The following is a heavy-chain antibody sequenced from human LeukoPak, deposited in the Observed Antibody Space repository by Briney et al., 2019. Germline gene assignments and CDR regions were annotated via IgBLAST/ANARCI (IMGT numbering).Heavy chain of an antibody. CDR2: IYYNGST. CDR3: ARASDYDFWSGGDWFDP. CDR1: GGSISSYY. Sequence: PSETLSLTCTVSGGSISSYYWSWIRQPPGKGLEWIGYIYYNGSTNYNPSLKSRVTISVDTSKNQFSLKLSSVTAADTAVYYCARASDYDFWSGGDWFDPWGQGTLVTVSS. J-gene: IGHJ5*02. V-gene: IGHV4-59*01. D-gene: IGHD3-3*01.